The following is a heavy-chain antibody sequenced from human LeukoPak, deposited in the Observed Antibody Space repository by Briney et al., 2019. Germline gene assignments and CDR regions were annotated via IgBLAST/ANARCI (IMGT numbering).Heavy chain of an antibody. D-gene: IGHD6-19*01. CDR2: IYHSGSS. CDR1: GGSISSSSYY. CDR3: ARAETYSSGWYDPFFDY. Sequence: PSETLSLTCTVSGGSISSSSYYWGWIRQPPGKGLEWIGSIYHSGSSYYNPSLKSRVTISVDTSKNQFSLKPRSVTAADTAVYHCARAETYSSGWYDPFFDYWGQGTLVTVST. J-gene: IGHJ4*02. V-gene: IGHV4-39*07.